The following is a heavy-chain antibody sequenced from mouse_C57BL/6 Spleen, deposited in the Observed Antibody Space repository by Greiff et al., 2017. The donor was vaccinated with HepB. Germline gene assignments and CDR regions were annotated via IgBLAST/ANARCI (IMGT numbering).Heavy chain of an antibody. CDR1: GFTFSNYW. CDR2: IRLKSDNYAT. D-gene: IGHD1-1*01. Sequence: EVKVEESGGGLVQPGGSMKLSCVASGFTFSNYWMNWVRQSPEKGLEWVAQIRLKSDNYATHYAESVKGRFTISRDDSKSSVYLQMNNLRAEDTGIYYCTGDTTVVAPAMDYWGQGTSVTVSS. CDR3: TGDTTVVAPAMDY. V-gene: IGHV6-3*01. J-gene: IGHJ4*01.